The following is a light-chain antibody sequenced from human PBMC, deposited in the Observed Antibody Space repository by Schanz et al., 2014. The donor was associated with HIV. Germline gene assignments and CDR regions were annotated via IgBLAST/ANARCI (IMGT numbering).Light chain of an antibody. CDR2: GAS. Sequence: EIVLTQSPATLSVSPGERATLSCRASQSVSSSHLAWYQQKPGQAPRLLIYGASSRATGISDRFSGSGSGTDFTLTISRLGPEDFAVYYCQQYGSSPLTFGGGTKVEIK. CDR1: QSVSSSH. CDR3: QQYGSSPLT. J-gene: IGKJ4*01. V-gene: IGKV3-20*01.